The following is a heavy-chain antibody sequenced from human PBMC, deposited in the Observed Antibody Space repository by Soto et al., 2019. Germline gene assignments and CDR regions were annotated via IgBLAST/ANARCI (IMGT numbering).Heavy chain of an antibody. D-gene: IGHD2-15*01. CDR2: IIPIFGTA. CDR1: GGTFSSYA. V-gene: IGHV1-69*13. J-gene: IGHJ6*02. Sequence: SVKVSCKAPGGTFSSYAISWVRQAPGQGLERMGGIIPIFGTANYAQKFQGRVTITADESTSTAYMELSSLRSEDTAVYYCASRYCSGGSCYGHYYYRMDVWGQGTTVTVSS. CDR3: ASRYCSGGSCYGHYYYRMDV.